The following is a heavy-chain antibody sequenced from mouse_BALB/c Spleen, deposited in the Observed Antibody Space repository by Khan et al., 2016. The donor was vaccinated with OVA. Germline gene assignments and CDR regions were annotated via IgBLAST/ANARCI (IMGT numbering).Heavy chain of an antibody. Sequence: EVQLLESGPGLVKPSQSLSLTCTVTGYSITSDYAWNWIRQFPGNKLEWMGYISSTGSTSYNPSLKSRISITRDTSKNQFFLHLNSVTTEDTATYCCARSRYASDSYAIDYWGQGTSVTVSS. CDR2: ISSTGST. CDR3: ARSRYASDSYAIDY. D-gene: IGHD1-1*01. CDR1: GYSITSDYA. J-gene: IGHJ4*01. V-gene: IGHV3-2*02.